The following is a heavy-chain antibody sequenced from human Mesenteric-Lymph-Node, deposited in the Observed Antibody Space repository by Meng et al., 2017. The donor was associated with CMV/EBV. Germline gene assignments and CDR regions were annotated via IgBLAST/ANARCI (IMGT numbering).Heavy chain of an antibody. CDR2: IYHSGST. Sequence: SETLSLTCAVSGASISSYYWSWIRQPPGKGLEWIGSIYHSGSTYYNPSLKSRVTISVDTSKNQFSLKLSSVTAADTAVYYCARALNYYDSSGCFDYWGQGTLVTVSS. J-gene: IGHJ4*02. D-gene: IGHD3-22*01. CDR1: GASISSYY. CDR3: ARALNYYDSSGCFDY. V-gene: IGHV4-38-2*01.